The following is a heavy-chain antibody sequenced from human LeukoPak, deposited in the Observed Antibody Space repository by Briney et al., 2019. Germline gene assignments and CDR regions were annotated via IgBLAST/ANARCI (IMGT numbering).Heavy chain of an antibody. V-gene: IGHV1-18*01. CDR2: ISAYNGNT. CDR3: ARDSSDYGPYRNDY. Sequence: EASVKVSCEASGYTFTSYGISWVRQAPGQGLEWMGWISAYNGNTNYAQKLQGRVTMTRDTSISTAYMELSRLRSDDTAVYYCARDSSDYGPYRNDYWGQGTLVTVSS. CDR1: GYTFTSYG. J-gene: IGHJ4*02. D-gene: IGHD4-17*01.